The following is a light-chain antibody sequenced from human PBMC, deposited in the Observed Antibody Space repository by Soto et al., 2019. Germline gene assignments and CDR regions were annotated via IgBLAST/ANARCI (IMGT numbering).Light chain of an antibody. J-gene: IGKJ1*01. CDR1: QIVSTNY. V-gene: IGKV3-20*01. Sequence: EIVLTQSPGTLSLSPGERATLSCRTSQIVSTNYLAWYQQKPGQAPRLLIYGASNRATGIPDRFSGSGSGTEFTLTISSLQSEDSAVYYCQQYHHWWTFGQGTKVEIK. CDR3: QQYHHWWT. CDR2: GAS.